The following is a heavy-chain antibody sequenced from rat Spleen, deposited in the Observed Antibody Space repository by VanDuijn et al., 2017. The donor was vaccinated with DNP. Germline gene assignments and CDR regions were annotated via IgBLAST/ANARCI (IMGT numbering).Heavy chain of an antibody. J-gene: IGHJ4*01. CDR1: GFSLTSYG. CDR3: TRSIAAISNAMDA. Sequence: QVQLKESGPGLVQPSQTLSLTCTVSGFSLTSYGVSWVRQPPGQGLEWIAAISSGGSTYYNSALKSRLSISRDTSKSQVFLKMNSLQTEDTAIYFCTRSIAAISNAMDAWGQGTSVTVSS. CDR2: ISSGGST. V-gene: IGHV2S12*01. D-gene: IGHD1-2*01.